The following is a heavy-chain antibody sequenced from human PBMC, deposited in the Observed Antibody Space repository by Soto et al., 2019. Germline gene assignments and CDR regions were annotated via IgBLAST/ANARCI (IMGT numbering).Heavy chain of an antibody. Sequence: GGSLRLSCAASGFTFSSYAMHWVRQAPGKGLEWVAVISYDGSNKYYADSVKGRFTISRDNSKNTLYLQMNSLRAEDTAVYYCARDRYYYDSSGYYSPFGVYGMDVWGQGTTVTVSS. CDR3: ARDRYYYDSSGYYSPFGVYGMDV. CDR1: GFTFSSYA. D-gene: IGHD3-22*01. V-gene: IGHV3-30-3*01. CDR2: ISYDGSNK. J-gene: IGHJ6*02.